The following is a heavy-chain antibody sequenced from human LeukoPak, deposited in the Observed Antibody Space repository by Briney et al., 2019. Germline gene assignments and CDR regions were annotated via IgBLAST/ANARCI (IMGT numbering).Heavy chain of an antibody. J-gene: IGHJ4*02. Sequence: GESLKISCKGSGYSFTSYWIGWVRQMPGKGLEWMVIIYPGDSDTRYSPSFQGQVTISADKSISTAYLQWSSLKASDTAMYYCARLYDILTGYQGEFDYWGQGTLVTVSS. CDR3: ARLYDILTGYQGEFDY. D-gene: IGHD3-9*01. V-gene: IGHV5-51*01. CDR1: GYSFTSYW. CDR2: IYPGDSDT.